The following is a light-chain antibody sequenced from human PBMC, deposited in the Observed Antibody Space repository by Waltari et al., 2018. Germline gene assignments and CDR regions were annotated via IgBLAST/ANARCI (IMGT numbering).Light chain of an antibody. CDR2: DVS. Sequence: QSALTQPASVSGSPGQSITISCTGTSSDLGRYNYASWYQQYPGKAPKLMIHDVSDRPSGVSNRFSGSKFGNTASLTVSGLQSEDEADYYCSSYTSSKTYVFGTGTKVTVL. J-gene: IGLJ1*01. CDR3: SSYTSSKTYV. CDR1: SSDLGRYNY. V-gene: IGLV2-14*03.